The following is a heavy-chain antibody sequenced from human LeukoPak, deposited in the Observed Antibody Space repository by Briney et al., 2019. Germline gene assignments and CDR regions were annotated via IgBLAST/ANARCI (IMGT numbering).Heavy chain of an antibody. CDR1: GFTVSSNY. V-gene: IGHV3-53*01. CDR3: ARIRVTGDFDY. D-gene: IGHD3-9*01. Sequence: GGTLRLSCAASGFTVSSNYMSWVRQAPGKGLEWVSVIYSGGSTYYADSVKGRFTISRDNSKNTLYLQMNSLRAEDTAVYYCARIRVTGDFDYWGQETLVTVSS. CDR2: IYSGGST. J-gene: IGHJ4*02.